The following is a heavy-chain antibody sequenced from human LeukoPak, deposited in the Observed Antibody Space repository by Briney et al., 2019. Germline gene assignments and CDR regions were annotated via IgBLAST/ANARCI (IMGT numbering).Heavy chain of an antibody. CDR2: INHSGST. D-gene: IGHD2-2*02. V-gene: IGHV4-34*01. Sequence: KPSETLSLTCAVYGGSFSGYYWSWIRQPPGKGLEWIGEINHSGSTNYNPSLKSRVTISVDTSKNQFSLKLSSVTAADTAVYYCASAIRGMSWRSVGTWFDPWGQGTLVTVSS. CDR3: ASAIRGMSWRSVGTWFDP. J-gene: IGHJ5*02. CDR1: GGSFSGYY.